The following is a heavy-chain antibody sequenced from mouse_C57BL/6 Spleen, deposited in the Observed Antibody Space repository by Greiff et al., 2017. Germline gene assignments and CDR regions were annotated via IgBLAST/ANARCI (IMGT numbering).Heavy chain of an antibody. V-gene: IGHV2-9-1*01. J-gene: IGHJ3*01. CDR2: IWSGGGT. CDR1: GFSLTSYA. Sequence: QVQLKESGPGLVAPSQSLSITCTVSGFSLTSYAISWVRQPPGKGLEWLGVIWSGGGTNYNSSLNSRLSISKDNSKSRVFLKMNSMQSYDTARYYCASDVCYLAYWGQGTLVTVSA. CDR3: ASDVCYLAY. D-gene: IGHD2-3*01.